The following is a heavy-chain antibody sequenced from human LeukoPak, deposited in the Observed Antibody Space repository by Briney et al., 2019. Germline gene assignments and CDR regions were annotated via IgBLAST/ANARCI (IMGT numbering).Heavy chain of an antibody. D-gene: IGHD3-10*01. CDR3: ASQVMVRGVTQINFDY. V-gene: IGHV1-2*02. J-gene: IGHJ4*02. CDR1: GYTFTGYY. CDR2: INPNSGGT. Sequence: EASVKVSCKASGYTFTGYYIHWVRQAPGQGLEWMGWINPNSGGTNYAQKFQGRVTMTRDTSISTAYMELSRLRSDDTAVYYCASQVMVRGVTQINFDYWGQGTLVTVSS.